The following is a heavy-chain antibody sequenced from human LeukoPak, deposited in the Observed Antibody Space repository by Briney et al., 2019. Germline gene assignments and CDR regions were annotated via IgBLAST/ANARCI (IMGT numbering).Heavy chain of an antibody. J-gene: IGHJ4*02. CDR2: IIPILGIA. Sequence: ASVKVSCKASGYTFTSYGISWVRQAPGQGLEWMGRIIPILGIANYAQKFQGRVTITADKSTSTAYMELSSLRSEDTAVYYCARVTGTTGTTAHYFDYWGQGTLVTVSS. V-gene: IGHV1-69*04. CDR3: ARVTGTTGTTAHYFDY. D-gene: IGHD1-1*01. CDR1: GYTFTSYG.